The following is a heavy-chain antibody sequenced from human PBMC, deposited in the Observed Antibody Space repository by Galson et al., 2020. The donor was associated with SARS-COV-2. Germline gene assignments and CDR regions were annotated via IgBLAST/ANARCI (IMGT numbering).Heavy chain of an antibody. D-gene: IGHD3-22*01. CDR2: ISYDGSYK. CDR3: AKEGGYDSSGYRYYFDF. V-gene: IGHV3-30*01. Sequence: GESLKISCAASGFTFSSYPMYWVRQAPGKGLEWVAVISYDGSYKDYADSVKGRFTISRDNSENTLYLQVNSLRAEDTALYYCAKEGGYDSSGYRYYFDFWGQGALVTVSS. CDR1: GFTFSSYP. J-gene: IGHJ4*02.